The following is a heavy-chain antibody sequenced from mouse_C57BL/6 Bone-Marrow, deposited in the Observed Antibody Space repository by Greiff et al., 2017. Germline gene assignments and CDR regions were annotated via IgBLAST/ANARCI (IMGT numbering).Heavy chain of an antibody. Sequence: EVMLVESGGGLVQPGGSLKLSCAASGFTFSDYGMAWVRQAPRKGPEWVAFISNLAYSIYYADTVTGRFTISRENAKNTLYLEMSSLRSEDTAMYYCARPHYGSSYWYFDVWGTGTTVTVSS. D-gene: IGHD1-1*01. J-gene: IGHJ1*03. CDR2: ISNLAYSI. CDR3: ARPHYGSSYWYFDV. V-gene: IGHV5-15*01. CDR1: GFTFSDYG.